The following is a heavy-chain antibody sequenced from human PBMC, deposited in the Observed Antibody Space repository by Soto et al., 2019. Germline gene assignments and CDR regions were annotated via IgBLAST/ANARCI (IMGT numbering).Heavy chain of an antibody. J-gene: IGHJ4*02. CDR3: ARESEDLTSNFDY. CDR2: ISSSDTI. Sequence: GGSLRLSCAASGFTFSDYYMSWIRQAPGRGLEWVSYISSSDTIYYADSVKGRFTISRDNAKNSLYLEMNSLRAEDTAVYYCARESEDLTSNFDYWGQGTLVTVSS. V-gene: IGHV3-11*04. CDR1: GFTFSDYY.